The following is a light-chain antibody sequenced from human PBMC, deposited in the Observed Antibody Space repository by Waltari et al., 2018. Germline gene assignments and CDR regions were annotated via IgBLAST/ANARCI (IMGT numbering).Light chain of an antibody. CDR1: NSNVGSNT. V-gene: IGLV1-44*01. CDR3: ATWDDRLDCVI. CDR2: SSD. J-gene: IGLJ2*01. Sequence: QSVLTQAPSASGTPGQTVTISCSGSNSNVGSNTVNWYLQLPGTAPKLLIMSSDQRPSGVPDRLSGSKSGTSASLAISGLQSDDEGTYYCATWDDRLDCVIFGGGTKLTVL.